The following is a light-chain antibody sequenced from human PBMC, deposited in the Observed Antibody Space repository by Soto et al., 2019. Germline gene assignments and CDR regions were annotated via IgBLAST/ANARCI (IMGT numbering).Light chain of an antibody. Sequence: SYELTQPPSVSVAPGKTATITCGGNNLGSKNVHWYQQRPGQAPVMVIYYDIDRPSGIPERFSGSNSGNTATLIITRVEDGDEADYHCQVWDSSSDHVVFGGGTKVTVL. CDR1: NLGSKN. J-gene: IGLJ2*01. CDR2: YDI. CDR3: QVWDSSSDHVV. V-gene: IGLV3-21*04.